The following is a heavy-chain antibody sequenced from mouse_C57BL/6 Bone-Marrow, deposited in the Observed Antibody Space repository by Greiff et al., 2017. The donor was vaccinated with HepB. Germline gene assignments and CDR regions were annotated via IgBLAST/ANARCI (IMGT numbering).Heavy chain of an antibody. Sequence: QVQLQQPGAELVNPGASVKMSCKASGYTFTSYWITWVKQRPGQGLEWIGDIYPGSGSTNYNEKFKSKATLTVDTSSSTAYMQLSSLTSEDSAVYYCAGGDYSNPAWFAYWGQGTLVTVSA. CDR1: GYTFTSYW. J-gene: IGHJ3*01. D-gene: IGHD2-5*01. CDR2: IYPGSGST. CDR3: AGGDYSNPAWFAY. V-gene: IGHV1-55*01.